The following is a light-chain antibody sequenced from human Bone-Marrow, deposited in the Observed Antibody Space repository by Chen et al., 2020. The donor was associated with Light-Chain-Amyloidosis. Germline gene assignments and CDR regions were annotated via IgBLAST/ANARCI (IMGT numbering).Light chain of an antibody. V-gene: IGLV1-44*01. CDR3: TAWDDSLNVRV. Sequence: QSVLTQPPPASATPGQRVTISCSGASSNIGRNTVNWYQQLPGAAPKLVIYSNDQRPIGGSDRFSGSKSGTSASLAITGLRSEDEADYYCTAWDDSLNVRVFGGGTKLTVL. CDR2: SND. J-gene: IGLJ2*01. CDR1: SSNIGRNT.